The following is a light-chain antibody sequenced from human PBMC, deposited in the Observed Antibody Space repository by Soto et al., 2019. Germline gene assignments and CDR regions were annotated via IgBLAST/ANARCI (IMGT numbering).Light chain of an antibody. CDR2: GAS. V-gene: IGKV3-20*01. CDR1: QNVRSNE. CDR3: QQYGSSALT. Sequence: EIVLTQSPGTLSLSPGERATLSCRASQNVRSNELAWYQQKPGQAPRLLIYGASSRATAIPDRVSGSGSGTDFTLTISRLEPDDFAVYYCQQYGSSALTFGGGTKVEFK. J-gene: IGKJ4*01.